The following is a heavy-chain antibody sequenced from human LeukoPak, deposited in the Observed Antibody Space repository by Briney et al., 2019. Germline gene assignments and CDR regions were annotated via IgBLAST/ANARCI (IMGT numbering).Heavy chain of an antibody. CDR1: GGSISSSSYY. J-gene: IGHJ4*02. Sequence: SETLSLTSTVSGGSISSSSYYWGWIRQPPGKGLEWIGSIYYSGSTYYNPSLKSRVTISVDTSKNQFSLKLSSVTAADTAVYYCARVRYYYGSGSHFDYWGQGTLVTVSS. V-gene: IGHV4-39*01. D-gene: IGHD3-10*01. CDR3: ARVRYYYGSGSHFDY. CDR2: IYYSGST.